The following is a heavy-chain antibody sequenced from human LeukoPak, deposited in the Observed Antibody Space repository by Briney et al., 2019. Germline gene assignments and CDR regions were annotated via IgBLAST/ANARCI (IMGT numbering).Heavy chain of an antibody. CDR2: IYYRGNT. CDR3: ARAGLAFDI. Sequence: SETLSLTCAVYGGSFSDYYWSWIRQPPGKGLEWIGHIYYRGNTNYNPSLESRVTISVDTSKNQFSLKLTSVIAADTAVYYCARAGLAFDIWGQGTLVTVSS. V-gene: IGHV4-59*01. J-gene: IGHJ3*02. CDR1: GGSFSDYY.